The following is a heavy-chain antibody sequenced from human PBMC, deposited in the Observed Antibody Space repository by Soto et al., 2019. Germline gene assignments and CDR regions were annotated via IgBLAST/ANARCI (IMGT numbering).Heavy chain of an antibody. CDR2: INPNSGGT. CDR3: ARDGRPIVVVTAELNWFDP. V-gene: IGHV1-2*04. J-gene: IGHJ5*02. D-gene: IGHD2-21*02. CDR1: GYTFTGYY. Sequence: QVQLVQSGAEVKKPGSSVKVSCKASGYTFTGYYMHWVRQAPGQGPEWMGWINPNSGGTNYAQKFQGWVTMTRDTSISTAYMELSRLRSEDTAVYYCARDGRPIVVVTAELNWFDPWGQGTLVTVSS.